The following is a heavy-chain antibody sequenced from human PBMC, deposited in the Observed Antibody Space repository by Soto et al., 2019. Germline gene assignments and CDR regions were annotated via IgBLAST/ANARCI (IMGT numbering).Heavy chain of an antibody. D-gene: IGHD6-13*01. CDR1: GFTFSSYA. V-gene: IGHV3-30-3*01. Sequence: QVQLVESGGGVVQPGRSLRLSCAASGFTFSSYAMHWVRQAPGKGLEWVAVISYDGSNKYYAESVKGRFTISRDNSKKTLYLQMNSLRAEDTAVYYCAGLGRSWYYYNIGGGDGMDVWGQGTTVTVSS. CDR2: ISYDGSNK. J-gene: IGHJ6*02. CDR3: AGLGRSWYYYNIGGGDGMDV.